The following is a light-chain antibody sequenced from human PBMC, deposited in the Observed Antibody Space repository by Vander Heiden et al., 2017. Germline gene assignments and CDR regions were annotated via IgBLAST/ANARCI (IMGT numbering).Light chain of an antibody. CDR2: VNS. CDR1: RSNQGAAYD. CDR3: QSYDSSLSGSWV. Sequence: QSAPTQPPSVSGAPGQRVTVPRTGSRSNQGAAYDVHCYQQLPGTAPKLLIYVNSNRPLGVPDRFSGSKSGTAASLAITGLQAEDEADYYCQSYDSSLSGSWVFGGGTKLTVL. J-gene: IGLJ3*02. V-gene: IGLV1-40*01.